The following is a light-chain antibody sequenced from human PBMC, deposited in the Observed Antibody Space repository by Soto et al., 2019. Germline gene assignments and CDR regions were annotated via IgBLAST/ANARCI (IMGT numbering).Light chain of an antibody. V-gene: IGLV1-40*01. J-gene: IGLJ2*01. CDR1: SSNIGAGYD. Sequence: QSVLTQPPSVSGAPGQRVTISCTGTSSNIGAGYDVHWYQQLPGTAPKLLIYGNSNRPSGVPDRFSGSKSGTSASLAITGLQADDEADYYCQSYDSSLSGGLFGGGTKLTVL. CDR2: GNS. CDR3: QSYDSSLSGGL.